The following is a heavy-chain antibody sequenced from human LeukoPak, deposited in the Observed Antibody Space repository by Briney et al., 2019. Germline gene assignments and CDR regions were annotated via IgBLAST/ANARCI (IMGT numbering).Heavy chain of an antibody. D-gene: IGHD2-15*01. CDR3: TRDQGYCSGGSCTGWFDP. Sequence: ASVKVSCKASGGTFSSYAISWVRQAPGQGLEWMGWINPNSGGTNYARKFQGWVTMTRDTSISTAYMELSRLRSDDTAVYYCTRDQGYCSGGSCTGWFDPWGQGTLVTVSS. CDR2: INPNSGGT. CDR1: GGTFSSYA. J-gene: IGHJ5*02. V-gene: IGHV1-2*04.